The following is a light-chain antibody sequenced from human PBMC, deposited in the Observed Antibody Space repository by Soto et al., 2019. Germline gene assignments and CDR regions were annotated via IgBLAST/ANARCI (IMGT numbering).Light chain of an antibody. J-gene: IGLJ1*01. CDR1: SSDVGGYNY. V-gene: IGLV2-14*01. CDR2: EVS. Sequence: QSVLTQPASVSGSPGQSITISCTGTSSDVGGYNYVSWYQQHPGKAPKLMIYEVSNRPSGVSNCFSGSKSGNTAFLTISGLQAEDEADYYCSSYTSSSPYVFGTGTKVTVL. CDR3: SSYTSSSPYV.